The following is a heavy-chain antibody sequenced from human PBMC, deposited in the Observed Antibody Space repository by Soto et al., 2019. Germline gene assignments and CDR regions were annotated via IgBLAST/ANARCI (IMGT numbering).Heavy chain of an antibody. V-gene: IGHV4-59*01. J-gene: IGHJ6*02. CDR1: GGSISSYY. Sequence: QVQLQESGPGLVKPSETLSLTCTVSGGSISSYYWSWIRQPPGKGLEWIGYMYNTGSTVYYPSLKSRVTISVDTSKNQFSLKLNAVTAADTAVYYCARDLWGYCGTDCYPLDVWGQGTPVTVSS. CDR2: MYNTGST. CDR3: ARDLWGYCGTDCYPLDV. D-gene: IGHD2-21*02.